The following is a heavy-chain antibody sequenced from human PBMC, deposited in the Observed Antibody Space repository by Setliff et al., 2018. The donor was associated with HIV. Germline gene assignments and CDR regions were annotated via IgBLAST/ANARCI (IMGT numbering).Heavy chain of an antibody. J-gene: IGHJ4*02. Sequence: PSETLSLTCAVYGGSFSGYYWSWIRQSPGKGLEWIGEINHSGSTNYNPSLKSRVTISVDTSKNQFSLRLSSVTAADTAVYYCAAASSWDPLLDYWGQGTLVTVSS. CDR2: INHSGST. CDR3: AAASSWDPLLDY. D-gene: IGHD6-13*01. V-gene: IGHV4-34*01. CDR1: GGSFSGYY.